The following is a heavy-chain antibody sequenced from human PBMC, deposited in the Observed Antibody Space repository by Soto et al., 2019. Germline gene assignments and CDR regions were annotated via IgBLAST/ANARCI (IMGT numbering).Heavy chain of an antibody. CDR1: GFTFGDYA. V-gene: IGHV3-49*03. CDR3: TRDPVQLRFLEWLPPSAHLGGFDP. D-gene: IGHD3-3*01. J-gene: IGHJ5*02. Sequence: GGSLRLSCTASGFTFGDYAMSWFRHAPGKGLEWVGFIRSKAYGGTTEYAASVKGRFTISRDDSKSIAYLQMNSLKTEDTAVYYCTRDPVQLRFLEWLPPSAHLGGFDPWGQGTLVTVSS. CDR2: IRSKAYGGTT.